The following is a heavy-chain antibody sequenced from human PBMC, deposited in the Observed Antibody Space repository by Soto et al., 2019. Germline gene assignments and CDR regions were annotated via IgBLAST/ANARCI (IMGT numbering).Heavy chain of an antibody. V-gene: IGHV3-23*01. J-gene: IGHJ4*02. CDR3: AKDLILTGYSSGSPSFDY. CDR2: ISGGGATT. CDR1: GFNFHNYD. D-gene: IGHD3-9*01. Sequence: EVQLLESGGGLVQPGESLRLSCAASGFNFHNYDMSWVRQAPGRGLEWVSTISGGGATTYYADAVRGRFTISRDNSKNTLYLQMISPRGEDTATFYCAKDLILTGYSSGSPSFDYWGQGTLVAVSS.